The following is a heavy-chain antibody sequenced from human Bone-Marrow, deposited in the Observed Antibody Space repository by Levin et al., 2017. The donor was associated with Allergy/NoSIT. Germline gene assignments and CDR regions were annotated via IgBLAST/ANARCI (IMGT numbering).Heavy chain of an antibody. Sequence: GESLKISCAASGFTVSSNYMSWVRQAPGKGPEWVSVIYSGGSTYYADSVKGRLIIPRDNSKNTLYLQMNSLRAEDTAVYYCARGWFGELLSHWGQGTLVTVSS. CDR2: IYSGGST. CDR3: ARGWFGELLSH. D-gene: IGHD3-10*01. CDR1: GFTVSSNY. V-gene: IGHV3-53*01. J-gene: IGHJ4*02.